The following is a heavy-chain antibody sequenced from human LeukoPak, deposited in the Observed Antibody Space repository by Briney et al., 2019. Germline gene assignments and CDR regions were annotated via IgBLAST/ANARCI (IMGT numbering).Heavy chain of an antibody. V-gene: IGHV4-38-2*01. CDR1: GYSISSGYY. CDR3: ARGARSAYCSSTSCHYYYYMDV. CDR2: IYHSGST. D-gene: IGHD2-2*01. J-gene: IGHJ6*03. Sequence: PETLSLTCAVSGYSISSGYYWGWIRQPPGKGLEWIRSIYHSGSTYYNPSLKSRVTISVDTSKNQFSLKLSSVTAADTAVYYCARGARSAYCSSTSCHYYYYMDVWGKGTTVTVSS.